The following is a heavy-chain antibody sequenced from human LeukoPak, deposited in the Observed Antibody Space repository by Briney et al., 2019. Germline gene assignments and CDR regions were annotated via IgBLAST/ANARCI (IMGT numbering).Heavy chain of an antibody. CDR3: AKDARGYHRPIDH. J-gene: IGHJ4*02. Sequence: GGSLRLSCAASGFTFSSYSMNWVRQAPGKGLEWVSGIGGGGTNTDYADSAKGRFTISRDNSKNTLTLQMSSLRADDTAVYFCAKDARGYHRPIDHWGQGILVTVSS. V-gene: IGHV3-23*01. CDR2: IGGGGTNT. CDR1: GFTFSSYS. D-gene: IGHD3-22*01.